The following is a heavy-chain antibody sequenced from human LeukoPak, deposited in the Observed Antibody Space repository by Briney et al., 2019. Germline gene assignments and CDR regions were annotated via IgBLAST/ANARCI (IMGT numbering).Heavy chain of an antibody. Sequence: SGGSLRLSCAASGFTFSSYGMSWVRQAPGKGLEWVSAISGSGGGTYYADSVKGRFTISRDNSKNTLYLQMNSLRAEDTAVYYCAKTDGSRFDYWGQGTLVTVSS. CDR1: GFTFSSYG. J-gene: IGHJ4*02. D-gene: IGHD1-26*01. CDR3: AKTDGSRFDY. V-gene: IGHV3-23*01. CDR2: ISGSGGGT.